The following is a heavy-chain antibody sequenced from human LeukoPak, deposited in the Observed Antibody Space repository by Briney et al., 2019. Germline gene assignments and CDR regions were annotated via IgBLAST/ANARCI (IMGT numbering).Heavy chain of an antibody. Sequence: SETLSLTCSVSGGSISNTNYYWGWIRQPPGKGLEWVGSISSSGNSYYNPSLKSRVTISVDTSKKQFSLKLSSLTAADTAVYYCARPQAQLNWYFDLWGRGTLVTVSS. CDR2: ISSSGNS. J-gene: IGHJ2*01. V-gene: IGHV4-39*01. D-gene: IGHD1-1*01. CDR3: ARPQAQLNWYFDL. CDR1: GGSISNTNYY.